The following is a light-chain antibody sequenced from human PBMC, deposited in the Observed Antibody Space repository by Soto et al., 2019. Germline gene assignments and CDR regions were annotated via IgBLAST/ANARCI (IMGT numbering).Light chain of an antibody. J-gene: IGLJ1*01. CDR2: AVT. CDR3: SSYTSSSTL. Sequence: QSALTQPASVSGSPGQSITISCTGTSSDVGGYNYVSWYQQHPGKAPQLMIYAVTDRPSGVSSRFSGSKSGNTASLTISGLQAEDEADYYCSSYTSSSTLFGTGTKLTFL. CDR1: SSDVGGYNY. V-gene: IGLV2-14*01.